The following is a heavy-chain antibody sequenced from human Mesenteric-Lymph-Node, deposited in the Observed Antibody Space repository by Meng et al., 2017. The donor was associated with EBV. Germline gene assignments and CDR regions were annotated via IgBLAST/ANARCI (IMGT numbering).Heavy chain of an antibody. CDR3: ARGGGIVGATFRY. D-gene: IGHD1-26*01. CDR2: IYYDGTT. J-gene: IGHJ4*02. CDR1: GGSVSSGSYY. Sequence: QVQLQQWGAXLLKPXXXLSLTCTVSGGSVSSGSYYWSWIRQPPGKGLEWIGYIYYDGTTNYKSSLKSRVTMSLDTSKNQFSLKMSSVTAADTAVYYCARGGGIVGATFRYWGQGTLVTVSS. V-gene: IGHV4-61*01.